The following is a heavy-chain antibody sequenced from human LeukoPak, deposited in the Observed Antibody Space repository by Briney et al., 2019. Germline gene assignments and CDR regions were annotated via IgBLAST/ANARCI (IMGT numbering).Heavy chain of an antibody. V-gene: IGHV3-53*01. Sequence: PGGSLRLSCAASGFTVSSNYMSWVRQAPEKGLEWDSEIYSDGSTYYAASVKGRFSISRDKSKNTVYLQMNSLRAEDTAVYYCARELREHGVFDIWGQGTMVTVSS. CDR1: GFTVSSNY. J-gene: IGHJ3*02. CDR2: IYSDGST. CDR3: ARELREHGVFDI. D-gene: IGHD1-26*01.